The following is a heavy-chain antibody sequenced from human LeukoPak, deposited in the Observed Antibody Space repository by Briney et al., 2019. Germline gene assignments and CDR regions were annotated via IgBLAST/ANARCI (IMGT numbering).Heavy chain of an antibody. CDR1: GFTFDDYA. CDR3: ARSGYPGKFDY. D-gene: IGHD3-22*01. J-gene: IGHJ4*02. CDR2: ISWNSGII. Sequence: HTGRSLRLSCAASGFTFDDYAMHWVRQAPGKGLEWVSGISWNSGIIGYADSVKGRFTISRDNAKKSLYLQMNSLRAEDMALYYCARSGYPGKFDYWGPGTLVTVSS. V-gene: IGHV3-9*03.